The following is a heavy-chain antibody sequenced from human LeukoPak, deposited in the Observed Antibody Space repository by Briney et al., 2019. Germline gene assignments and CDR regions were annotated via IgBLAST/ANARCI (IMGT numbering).Heavy chain of an antibody. CDR2: VSGDNGKI. V-gene: IGHV1-18*04. D-gene: IGHD2-2*01. Sequence: ASVKVSCKASGYTFTGYYMHWLRQAPGQGLEWMGWVSGDNGKINYAQKFQARVTMTTGTSTSTAYLELRSLTSEDTAVYYCARRFCSSVSCYDDDAFDVWGEGTLVTVSS. CDR1: GYTFTGYY. CDR3: ARRFCSSVSCYDDDAFDV. J-gene: IGHJ3*01.